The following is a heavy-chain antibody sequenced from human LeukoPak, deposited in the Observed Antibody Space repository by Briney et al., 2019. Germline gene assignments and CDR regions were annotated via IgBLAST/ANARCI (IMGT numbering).Heavy chain of an antibody. CDR3: ARHFFDYSSSDY. J-gene: IGHJ4*02. CDR2: IYYSGST. CDR1: GGSISSYY. Sequence: SETLSLTCTVSGGSISSYYWSWIRQPPGKGLEWIGYIYYSGSTNYNPSLKSRVTISVDTSKNQFSLKLSSVAAADTAVYYCARHFFDYSSSDYWGQGTLVTVSS. V-gene: IGHV4-59*01. D-gene: IGHD6-13*01.